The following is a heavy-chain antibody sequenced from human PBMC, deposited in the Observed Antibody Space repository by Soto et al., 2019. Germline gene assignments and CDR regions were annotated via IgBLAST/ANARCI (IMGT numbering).Heavy chain of an antibody. CDR3: ARRFLSGYDSYYYMDV. CDR1: GGSISSSSYY. Sequence: NPSETLSLTCTVSGGSISSSSYYWGWIRQPPGKGLEWIGSIYYSGSTYYNPSLKSRVTISVDTSKNQFSLKLSSVTAADTAVYYCARRFLSGYDSYYYMDVWGKGTTVTVSS. D-gene: IGHD5-12*01. CDR2: IYYSGST. V-gene: IGHV4-39*01. J-gene: IGHJ6*03.